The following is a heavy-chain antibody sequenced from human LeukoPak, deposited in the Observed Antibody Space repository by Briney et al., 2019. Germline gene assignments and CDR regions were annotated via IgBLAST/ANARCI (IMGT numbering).Heavy chain of an antibody. D-gene: IGHD1-26*01. V-gene: IGHV3-23*01. J-gene: IGHJ4*02. CDR3: AKGEFGGYSRVYFDH. CDR2: IIGSGAST. Sequence: PGGSLRLSCAASGFTFYSYAMTWVRQAPGKGLEWVSGIIGSGASTYYADSVKGRFTISRDNSENTLYLQMNSLRAEDTAVYYCAKGEFGGYSRVYFDHWGQGTLVTVSS. CDR1: GFTFYSYA.